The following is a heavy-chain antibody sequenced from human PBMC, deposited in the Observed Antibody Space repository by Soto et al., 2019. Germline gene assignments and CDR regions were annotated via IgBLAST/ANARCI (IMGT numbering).Heavy chain of an antibody. V-gene: IGHV4-39*02. CDR2: IYYSGST. CDR3: AKDLEMAHNWSY. J-gene: IGHJ4*02. Sequence: SETLSLTCTVSGGSISSSSYYWGWIRQPPGKGLEWIGSIYYSGSTYYNPSLKSRVTISVDTSKNQFSLRAEDTAVYYCAKDLEMAHNWSYWGQGTLVTVSS. CDR1: GGSISSSSYY. D-gene: IGHD1-1*01.